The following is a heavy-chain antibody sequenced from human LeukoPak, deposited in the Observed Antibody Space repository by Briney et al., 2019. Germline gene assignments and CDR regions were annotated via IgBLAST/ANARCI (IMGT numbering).Heavy chain of an antibody. CDR2: IYSGGST. D-gene: IGHD6-13*01. CDR3: AREVTAAAGPHFDY. V-gene: IGHV3-66*01. Sequence: GGSLRLSCAASGFTVSSNYMSWVRQAPGKGLEWVSVIYSGGSTYYADSVKGRFTISRDNSKNTLYLQMNSLRAEDTAVYYCAREVTAAAGPHFDYWGQGTLVTVSS. J-gene: IGHJ4*02. CDR1: GFTVSSNY.